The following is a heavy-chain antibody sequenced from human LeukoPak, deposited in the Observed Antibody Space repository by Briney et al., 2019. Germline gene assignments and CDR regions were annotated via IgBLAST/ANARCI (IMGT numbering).Heavy chain of an antibody. J-gene: IGHJ4*02. V-gene: IGHV3-7*01. D-gene: IGHD5-12*01. CDR3: ARAPGYSSFDL. CDR2: MNPDGSVR. CDR1: GFSFTDYW. Sequence: GGSLRLSCAASGFSFTDYWMSWVRQTPAKGLEFVANMNPDGSVRNYMDSVKGRFTISRDNAKKSLYLEISILRADDTAVYYCARAPGYSSFDLWGQGTQVTVSS.